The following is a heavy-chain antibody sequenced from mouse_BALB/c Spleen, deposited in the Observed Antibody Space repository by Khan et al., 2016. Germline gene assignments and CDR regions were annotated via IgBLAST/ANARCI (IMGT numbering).Heavy chain of an antibody. CDR3: ARDYYGNNYYAMDY. V-gene: IGHV5-17*02. Sequence: EVELVESGGGLVQPGGSRKLSCAASGFTFSSFGMHWVRQAPEKGLEWVAYISSGSSTIYYADTVKGRFTISRDNPKNTLFLQMTSLRSEDTAMXYCARDYYGNNYYAMDYWGQGTSVTVSS. CDR2: ISSGSSTI. J-gene: IGHJ4*01. D-gene: IGHD2-1*01. CDR1: GFTFSSFG.